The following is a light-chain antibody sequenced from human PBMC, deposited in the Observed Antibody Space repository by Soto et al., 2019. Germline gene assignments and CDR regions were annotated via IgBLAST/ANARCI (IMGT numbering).Light chain of an antibody. V-gene: IGKV1-39*01. CDR2: TAS. CDR1: QSISRS. J-gene: IGKJ1*01. CDR3: QQSYSISWT. Sequence: DIQMTQSPSSLSASVGDRVTITCRTSQSISRSVNWYQQKPGKAPKLLIYTASKLQSGVPSRFSGSGSGTDFTLIISSLQPEDYATYYCQQSYSISWTFGQGTKVEIK.